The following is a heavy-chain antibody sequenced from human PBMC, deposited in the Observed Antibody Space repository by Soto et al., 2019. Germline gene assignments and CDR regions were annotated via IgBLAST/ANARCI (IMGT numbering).Heavy chain of an antibody. V-gene: IGHV3-33*01. CDR3: ARTGITGSPYYYYYYMDV. CDR1: GFTFSSYG. Sequence: GSLRLSCAASGFTFSSYGMHWVRQAPGKGLEWVAVIWYDGSNKYYADSVKGRFTISRDNSKNTLYLQMNSLRAEDTAVYYCARTGITGSPYYYYYYMDVWGKGTTVTVSS. CDR2: IWYDGSNK. J-gene: IGHJ6*03. D-gene: IGHD1-20*01.